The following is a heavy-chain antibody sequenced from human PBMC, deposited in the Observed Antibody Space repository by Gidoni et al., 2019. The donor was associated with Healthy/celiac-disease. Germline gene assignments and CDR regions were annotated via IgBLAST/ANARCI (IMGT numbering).Heavy chain of an antibody. J-gene: IGHJ6*03. CDR1: GFTVSSNY. Sequence: EVQLVESGGGLVQPGGSLRLSCEASGFTVSSNYMSWVRQAPGKGLEWVSVIYSGGRTYYADSVQGRFTISRDNSKNTLYLQMNSLRAEYTAVYYCARASYRHYYMDVWGKGTTVTVSS. D-gene: IGHD3-16*02. CDR3: ARASYRHYYMDV. V-gene: IGHV3-66*01. CDR2: IYSGGRT.